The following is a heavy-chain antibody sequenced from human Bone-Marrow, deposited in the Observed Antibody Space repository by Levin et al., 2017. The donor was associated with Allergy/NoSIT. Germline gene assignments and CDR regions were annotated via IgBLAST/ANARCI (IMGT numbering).Heavy chain of an antibody. J-gene: IGHJ6*02. V-gene: IGHV3-7*01. CDR1: ELTFSRYC. Sequence: GGSLRLSCAASELTFSRYCMTWVRQVPGKGLEWVANIKEDGSEKDYVDSVKGRFTISRDNDKNSLYLQMNSLRVEDTAVYYCVTDQWVGYYGSGSSIRTRYYYNGLNVWGQGTTVTVSS. D-gene: IGHD3-10*01. CDR2: IKEDGSEK. CDR3: VTDQWVGYYGSGSSIRTRYYYNGLNV.